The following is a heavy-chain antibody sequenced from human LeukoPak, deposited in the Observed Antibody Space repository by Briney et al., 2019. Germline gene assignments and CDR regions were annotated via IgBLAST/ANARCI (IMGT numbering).Heavy chain of an antibody. V-gene: IGHV3-30*18. D-gene: IGHD4-17*01. CDR2: ISYDGSNK. CDR3: AKADYGDSSPDY. Sequence: GGSLRLSCAASGFSFSSYGMNWVRQAPGKGLEWVAVISYDGSNKYYADSVKGRFSISRDNSKNTLYLQMNSLRAEDTAVYYCAKADYGDSSPDYWGQGTLVTVSS. J-gene: IGHJ4*02. CDR1: GFSFSSYG.